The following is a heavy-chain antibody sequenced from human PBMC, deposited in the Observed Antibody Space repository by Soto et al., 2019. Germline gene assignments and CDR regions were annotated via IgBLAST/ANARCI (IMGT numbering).Heavy chain of an antibody. J-gene: IGHJ6*02. V-gene: IGHV1-18*01. CDR2: ISAYNGNT. CDR1: GYTFTSYG. D-gene: IGHD3-3*01. Sequence: ASVKVSCTASGYTFTSYGISWVRQAPGQGLEWMGWISAYNGNTNYAQKLQGRVTMTTDTSTSTAYMELRSLRSDDTAVYYCARDVVTIFGVVIPGYYGMDVWGQGTTVTVSS. CDR3: ARDVVTIFGVVIPGYYGMDV.